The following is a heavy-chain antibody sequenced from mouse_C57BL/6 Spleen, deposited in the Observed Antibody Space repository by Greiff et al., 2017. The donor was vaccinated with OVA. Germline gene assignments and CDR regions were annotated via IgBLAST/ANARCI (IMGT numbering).Heavy chain of an antibody. J-gene: IGHJ1*03. CDR2: IYPRDGST. CDR3: ARYGNPSYWYFDV. CDR1: GYTFTDHT. D-gene: IGHD2-1*01. V-gene: IGHV1-78*01. Sequence: VQLVESDAELVKPGASVKISCKVSGYTFTDHTIHWMKQRPEQGLEWIGYIYPRDGSTKYNEKFKGKATLTADKSSSTAYMQLNSLTSEDSAVYFCARYGNPSYWYFDVWGTGTTVTVSS.